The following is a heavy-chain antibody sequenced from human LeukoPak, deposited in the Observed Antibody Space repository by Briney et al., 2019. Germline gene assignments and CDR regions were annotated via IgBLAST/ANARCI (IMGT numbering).Heavy chain of an antibody. CDR1: GFTFISYA. J-gene: IGHJ6*02. V-gene: IGHV3-23*01. CDR3: AKATWELGYGMDV. CDR2: ISGSGGST. Sequence: GWALRLSCAASGFTFISYAMRWVRQAPGKGLEWVAAISGSGGSTYYADSVKGRFTISRDNTKNTLYLQMNRLRAEDTAVYYCAKATWELGYGMDVWGQRTTVTVSS. D-gene: IGHD1-26*01.